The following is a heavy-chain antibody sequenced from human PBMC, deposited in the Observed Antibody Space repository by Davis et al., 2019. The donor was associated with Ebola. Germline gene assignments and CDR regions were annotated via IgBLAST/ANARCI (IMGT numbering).Heavy chain of an antibody. D-gene: IGHD3-9*01. CDR1: GGSISSSSYY. V-gene: IGHV4-39*01. CDR3: ARGTDWDPYYYYGMDV. Sequence: MPSETLSLTCTVPGGSISSSSYYWGWIRQPPGKGLEWIGSIYYSGSTYYNPSLKSRVTISVDTSKNQFSLKLSSVTAADTAVYYCARGTDWDPYYYYGMDVWGKGTTVTVSS. J-gene: IGHJ6*04. CDR2: IYYSGST.